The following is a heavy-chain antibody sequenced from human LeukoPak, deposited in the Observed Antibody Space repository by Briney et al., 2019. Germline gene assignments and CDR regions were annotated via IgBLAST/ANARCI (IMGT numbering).Heavy chain of an antibody. V-gene: IGHV4-59*01. CDR2: IYYSGST. Sequence: SETLSLTCTVSGGPISSYYWSWIRQPPGKGLEWIGYIYYSGSTNYNPSLKSRVTISVDTSKSQFSLNLDSVTAADTAVYYCARRGPIAVAGHFDYWGQGTLVTVSS. D-gene: IGHD6-19*01. CDR3: ARRGPIAVAGHFDY. CDR1: GGPISSYY. J-gene: IGHJ4*02.